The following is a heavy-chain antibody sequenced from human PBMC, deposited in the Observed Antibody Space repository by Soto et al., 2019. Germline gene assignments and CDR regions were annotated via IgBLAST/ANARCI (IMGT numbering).Heavy chain of an antibody. CDR1: GYGFTSYW. CDR3: ARRTVATIPYCSGGSCYYAYCGY. Sequence: PGESLKISCKGSGYGFTSYWIGSVRHMPGKGLVWMGIIYPGDSDTRYSPSFQGQVTISADKAISTAYLQWSSLKASDTAMYYCARRTVATIPYCSGGSCYYAYCGYWGQRTLVTVSS. D-gene: IGHD2-15*01. CDR2: IYPGDSDT. J-gene: IGHJ4*02. V-gene: IGHV5-51*01.